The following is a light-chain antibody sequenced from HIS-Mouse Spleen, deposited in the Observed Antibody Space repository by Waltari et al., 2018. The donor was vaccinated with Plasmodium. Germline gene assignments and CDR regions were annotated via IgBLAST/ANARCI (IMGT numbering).Light chain of an antibody. CDR1: ALPKKY. Sequence: SYELTQPPSVSVSPGQTARITCSGDALPKKYAYWYKQKSGQAPVLGIYEDSKRPSGIPERFSGSSSGTMATLTISGAQVEDEADYDCYSTDSSGNHRVFGGGTKLTVL. CDR2: EDS. J-gene: IGLJ3*02. V-gene: IGLV3-10*01. CDR3: YSTDSSGNHRV.